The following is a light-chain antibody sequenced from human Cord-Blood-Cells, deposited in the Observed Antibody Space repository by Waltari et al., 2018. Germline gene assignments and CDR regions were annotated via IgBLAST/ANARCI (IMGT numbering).Light chain of an antibody. CDR3: AAWDDSLSGVV. V-gene: IGLV1-47*01. CDR2: RNN. CDR1: SSNIGSHY. J-gene: IGLJ2*01. Sequence: QSVLTQPPSASGTPGQMVTISCSGSSSNIGSHYVYWYQQLPGTAPKLLIYRNNPRPSGVPDRFSGSKSGTSASLAISGLRSEDEADYYCAAWDDSLSGVVFGGGTKLTVL.